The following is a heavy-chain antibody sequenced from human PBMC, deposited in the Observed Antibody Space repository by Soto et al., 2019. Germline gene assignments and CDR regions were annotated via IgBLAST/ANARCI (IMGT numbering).Heavy chain of an antibody. D-gene: IGHD2-15*01. CDR3: ASPEYCSGGSCYFFQH. CDR2: IYYSGST. J-gene: IGHJ1*01. Sequence: SETLSLTCTVSGGSISSSSYYWGWIRQPPGKGLEWIGSIYYSGSTYYNPSLKSRVTISVDTSKNQFSLKLSSVTAADTAVYYCASPEYCSGGSCYFFQHWGQGTLVTVSS. CDR1: GGSISSSSYY. V-gene: IGHV4-39*01.